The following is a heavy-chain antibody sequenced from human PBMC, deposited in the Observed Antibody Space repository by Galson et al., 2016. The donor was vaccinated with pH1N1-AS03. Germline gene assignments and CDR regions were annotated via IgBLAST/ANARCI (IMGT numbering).Heavy chain of an antibody. CDR1: GFTFSSYA. J-gene: IGHJ6*02. Sequence: SLRLSCAASGFTFSSYAMHWVRQAPGKGLEWVAVVSYDGSNKYYADSVKGRLTISRDNSKNTLYLQMNSLRAEETAGYYCARAACRGNTGCGYYFYYGLGVWGQGTTFIVS. V-gene: IGHV3-30*01. CDR3: ARAACRGNTGCGYYFYYGLGV. CDR2: VSYDGSNK. D-gene: IGHD3-3*01.